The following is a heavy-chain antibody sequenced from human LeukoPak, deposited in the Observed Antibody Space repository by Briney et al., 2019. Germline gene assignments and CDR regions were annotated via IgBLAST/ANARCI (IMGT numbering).Heavy chain of an antibody. V-gene: IGHV3-30*02. D-gene: IGHD5-24*01. CDR3: AKDGGLHLYYYYNYMDI. CDR1: GFTFNSYG. Sequence: GGSLRLSCAASGFTFNSYGMHWVRQAPGKGLEWVAFIRNDGSYEYYADSVKGRFTISRDNSKTTLYLQMNSLRSEDTAVYYCAKDGGLHLYYYYNYMDIWGKGTTVTVSS. J-gene: IGHJ6*03. CDR2: IRNDGSYE.